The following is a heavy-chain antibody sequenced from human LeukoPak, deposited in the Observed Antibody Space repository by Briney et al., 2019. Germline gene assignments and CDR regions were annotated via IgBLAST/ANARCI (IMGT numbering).Heavy chain of an antibody. CDR2: ISGSGGST. CDR1: GFTFSSYA. CDR3: AYMRGLYYGIDY. Sequence: PGGSLRLSCAASGFTFSSYAMSWVRQAPGQGLEWVSAISGSGGSTYYADSVKGRFTISRDNSKNTLYLQMNSLRAEDTAVYYCAYMRGLYYGIDYWGQGTLVTVSS. J-gene: IGHJ4*02. D-gene: IGHD3-10*01. V-gene: IGHV3-23*01.